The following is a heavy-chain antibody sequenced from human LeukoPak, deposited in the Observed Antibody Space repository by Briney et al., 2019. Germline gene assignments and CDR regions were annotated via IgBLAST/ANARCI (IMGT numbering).Heavy chain of an antibody. J-gene: IGHJ4*02. Sequence: GASVKVSCKASGYTFTGYYMHWVRQAPGQGLEWMGRINPNSGGTNYAQEFQGRVTMTRDTSISTAYMELSRLRSDDTAVYYCTRASCSSISCYLDYWGQGTLVTVSS. D-gene: IGHD2-2*01. V-gene: IGHV1-2*06. CDR2: INPNSGGT. CDR3: TRASCSSISCYLDY. CDR1: GYTFTGYY.